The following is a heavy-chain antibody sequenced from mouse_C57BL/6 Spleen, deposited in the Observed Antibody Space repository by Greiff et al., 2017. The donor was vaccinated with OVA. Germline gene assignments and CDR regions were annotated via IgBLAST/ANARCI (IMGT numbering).Heavy chain of an antibody. Sequence: EVKLQESGPGLVKPSQSLSLTCSVTGYSITSGYYWNWIRQFPGNKLEWMGYISYDGSNNYNPSLKNRISITRDTSKNQFFLKLNSVTTEDTATYYCASTLSSSYYAMDYWGQGTSVTVSS. D-gene: IGHD1-1*01. CDR1: GYSITSGYY. J-gene: IGHJ4*01. V-gene: IGHV3-6*01. CDR2: ISYDGSN. CDR3: ASTLSSSYYAMDY.